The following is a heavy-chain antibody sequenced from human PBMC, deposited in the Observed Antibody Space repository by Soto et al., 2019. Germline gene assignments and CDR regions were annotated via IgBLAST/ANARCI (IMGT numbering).Heavy chain of an antibody. D-gene: IGHD3-10*01. V-gene: IGHV4-59*08. J-gene: IGHJ4*02. CDR3: ASHFPPRHSGSHNFDL. CDR1: NDSISPYY. Sequence: QVQLQESGPGLVKPSETLSLTCTVSNDSISPYYWSWLRQPPGKGLEWIGFIYYSGRTTYNPSLTTRVTRTVATSRTQFSRKLTSLTAADTAIYYFASHFPPRHSGSHNFDLWGQGTLVTVSS. CDR2: IYYSGRT.